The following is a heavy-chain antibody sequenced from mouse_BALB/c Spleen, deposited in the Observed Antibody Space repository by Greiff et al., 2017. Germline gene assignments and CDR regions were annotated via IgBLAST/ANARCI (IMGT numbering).Heavy chain of an antibody. D-gene: IGHD2-12*01. Sequence: EVQGVESGGGLVQPGGSLKLSCAASGFTFSSYGMSWVRQTPDKRLELVATINSNGGSTYYPDSVKGRFTISRDNAKNTLYLQMSSLKSEDAAMYYCARDGDYSYYFDYWGQGTTLTVSS. V-gene: IGHV5-6-3*01. J-gene: IGHJ2*01. CDR3: ARDGDYSYYFDY. CDR2: INSNGGST. CDR1: GFTFSSYG.